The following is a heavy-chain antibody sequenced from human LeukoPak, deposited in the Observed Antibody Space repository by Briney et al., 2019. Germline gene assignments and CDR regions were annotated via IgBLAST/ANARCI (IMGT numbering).Heavy chain of an antibody. CDR3: ARTYGSGSYYYYFDY. J-gene: IGHJ4*02. D-gene: IGHD3-10*01. V-gene: IGHV1-18*01. CDR2: ISAYNGNT. CDR1: GYTFTSYG. Sequence: ASVKVSCKASGYTFTSYGISWVRQAPGHGLEWMGWISAYNGNTNYAQKLQGRVTMTTDTSTSTAYMELRSLRSDDTAVYYCARTYGSGSYYYYFDYWGQGTLVTVSS.